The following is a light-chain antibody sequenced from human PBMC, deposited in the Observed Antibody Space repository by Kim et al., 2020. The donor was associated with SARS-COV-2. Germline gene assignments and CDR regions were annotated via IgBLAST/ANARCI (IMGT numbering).Light chain of an antibody. V-gene: IGKV3-15*01. CDR3: QQYNNWPQT. CDR2: GAS. CDR1: QSISTD. Sequence: EIVMTQSPATLSVSPGERATLSCRASQSISTDLAWYQQKPGQAPRLLIYGASTRATNIPARFSGSGSGTYFTLTISSLQSEDSAVYYCQQYNNWPQTFGQGTKVDIK. J-gene: IGKJ1*01.